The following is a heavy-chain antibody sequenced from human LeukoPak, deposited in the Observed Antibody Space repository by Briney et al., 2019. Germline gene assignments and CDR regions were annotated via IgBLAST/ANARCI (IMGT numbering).Heavy chain of an antibody. V-gene: IGHV1-2*02. D-gene: IGHD3-9*01. J-gene: IGHJ6*02. CDR3: ARVVYDILTGPISYGMDV. CDR2: INPNSGGT. Sequence: ASVKVSCKASGYTFTGYYMRWVRQAPGQGLEWMGWINPNSGGTNYAQKFQGRVTMTRDTSISTAYMELSRLRSDDTAVYYCARVVYDILTGPISYGMDVWGQGTTVTVSS. CDR1: GYTFTGYY.